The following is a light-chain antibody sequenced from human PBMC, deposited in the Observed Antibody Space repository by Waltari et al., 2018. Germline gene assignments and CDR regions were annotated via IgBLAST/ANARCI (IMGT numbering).Light chain of an antibody. CDR1: QSISRN. CDR3: QQYNNWRT. Sequence: EVLMTQSPGTLSVSPGERATLSCRASQSISRNLARYQQKPGQAPRLLIYGASTRAPGIPARFSGSGSGTDFTLSISSLQSEDFAVYYCQQYNNWRTFGQGTKVEIK. V-gene: IGKV3-15*01. CDR2: GAS. J-gene: IGKJ2*01.